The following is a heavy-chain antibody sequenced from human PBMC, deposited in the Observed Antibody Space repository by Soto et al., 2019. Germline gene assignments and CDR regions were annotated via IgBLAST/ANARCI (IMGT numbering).Heavy chain of an antibody. CDR1: SGSISSSNW. CDR3: ARDVGGSGFNFDY. V-gene: IGHV4-4*02. J-gene: IGHJ4*02. Sequence: SETLSLTCAVSSGSISSSNWWSWVRQPPGKGLEWIGEIYHSGSTNYNPSLKSRVTISVDKSKNQFSLKLSSVTAADTAVYYCARDVGGSGFNFDYWGQGTLVTVSS. D-gene: IGHD6-19*01. CDR2: IYHSGST.